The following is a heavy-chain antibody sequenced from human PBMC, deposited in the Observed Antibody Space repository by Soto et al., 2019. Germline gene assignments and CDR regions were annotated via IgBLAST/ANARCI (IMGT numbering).Heavy chain of an antibody. V-gene: IGHV3-30*18. Sequence: GALRLSCAVSGFTFRGYGMHWVRQAPGKGLDWVAVISHDGNYKNYADSVKGRFTISRDNSENTLYLQMNGLRAEDTAIYYCVKEDLYGSSWYFLDYWGQGTLVTVSS. CDR3: VKEDLYGSSWYFLDY. CDR1: GFTFRGYG. J-gene: IGHJ4*02. D-gene: IGHD6-13*01. CDR2: ISHDGNYK.